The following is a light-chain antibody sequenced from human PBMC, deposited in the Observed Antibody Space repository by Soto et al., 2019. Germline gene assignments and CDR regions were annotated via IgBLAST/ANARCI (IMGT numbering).Light chain of an antibody. CDR2: DAS. CDR3: QQHNNXPPSIT. CDR1: QSVSSY. Sequence: EIVLTQSPATLSLSPGERATFSCRASQSVSSYLAWYQQKPGQAPRLLIYDASTRATGIAARFSGSGSRTXXXXXXXXXXXXXFAXYYCQQHNNXPPSITFGQGTRLEIK. J-gene: IGKJ5*01. V-gene: IGKV3-11*01.